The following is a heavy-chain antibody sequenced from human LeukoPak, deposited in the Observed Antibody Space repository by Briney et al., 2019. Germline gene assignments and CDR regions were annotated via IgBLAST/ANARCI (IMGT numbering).Heavy chain of an antibody. CDR2: ISAYNGNT. Sequence: ASVKVSCKASGYTFTSYGISWVRQAPGQGLEWTGWISAYNGNTNYAQKLQGRVTMTTDTSTSTAYMELRSLRSDGTAVYYCARDRLRSSSNWFDPWGQGTLVTVSS. CDR1: GYTFTSYG. CDR3: ARDRLRSSSNWFDP. D-gene: IGHD3-10*02. V-gene: IGHV1-18*01. J-gene: IGHJ5*02.